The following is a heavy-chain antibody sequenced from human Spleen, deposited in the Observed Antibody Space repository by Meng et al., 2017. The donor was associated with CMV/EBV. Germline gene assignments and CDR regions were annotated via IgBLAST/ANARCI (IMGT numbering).Heavy chain of an antibody. J-gene: IGHJ4*02. V-gene: IGHV2-5*01. Sequence: SGPTLVKPTQTLTLTCTFSGFSLSTSGVGVGWIRQPPGKALEWLALIYWNDDKRYSPSLKSRLTITKDTSKNQVVLTMTNMDPVDTATYYCARGYCSSTNCYGTLDYWGQGTLVTVSS. CDR2: IYWNDDK. CDR1: GFSLSTSGVG. CDR3: ARGYCSSTNCYGTLDY. D-gene: IGHD2-2*01.